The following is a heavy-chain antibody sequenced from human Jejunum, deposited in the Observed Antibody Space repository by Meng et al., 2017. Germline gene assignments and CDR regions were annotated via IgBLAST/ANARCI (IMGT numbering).Heavy chain of an antibody. CDR3: ARIIITFGGVIDRLDSFDV. CDR2: IYWDDDK. J-gene: IGHJ3*01. V-gene: IGHV2-5*02. CDR1: GFSLSTRGVG. Sequence: SGPTLVKPTETLTLTCTFSGFSLSTRGVGVAWSRQPPGRALEWLAIIYWDDDKRYSPSLKSRLTITKDTSKNQVFLIMANMDPVDTATYYCARIIITFGGVIDRLDSFDVWGQGTMVTVSS. D-gene: IGHD3-16*02.